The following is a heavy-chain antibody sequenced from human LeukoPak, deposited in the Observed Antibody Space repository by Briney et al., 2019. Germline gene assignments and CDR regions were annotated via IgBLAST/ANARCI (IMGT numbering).Heavy chain of an antibody. Sequence: SETLSLTCSVSGGSISSSSSYWGWIRQPPGKGLEWIGSIYYSGSSFDNPALKSRVTISVDTSKNQFSLKLSSVTAADTAVYYCARRSGIAVAGAFDYWGQGTLVTVSS. J-gene: IGHJ4*02. CDR2: IYYSGSS. CDR3: ARRSGIAVAGAFDY. V-gene: IGHV4-39*07. CDR1: GGSISSSSSY. D-gene: IGHD6-19*01.